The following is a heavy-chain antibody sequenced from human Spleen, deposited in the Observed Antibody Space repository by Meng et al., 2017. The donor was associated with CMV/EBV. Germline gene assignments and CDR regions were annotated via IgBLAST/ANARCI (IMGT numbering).Heavy chain of an antibody. CDR1: GGTFSSYA. CDR3: ARGAGYFDY. J-gene: IGHJ4*02. Sequence: KVSCVASGGTFSSYAVSWVRQAPGQGLEWLGGIIPILNTTHYTQKFQGRVTLTADKSTSTDYMELSSLRSDDTAVYYCARGAGYFDYWGQGTLVTVSS. V-gene: IGHV1-69*06. CDR2: IIPILNTT.